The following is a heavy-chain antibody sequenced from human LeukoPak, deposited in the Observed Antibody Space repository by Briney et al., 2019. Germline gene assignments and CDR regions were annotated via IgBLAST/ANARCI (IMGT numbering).Heavy chain of an antibody. CDR2: IKEDGSEK. CDR3: ALARGSKRMDV. CDR1: GFTFSRYW. J-gene: IGHJ6*04. V-gene: IGHV3-7*03. Sequence: GGSLRLSCAASGFTFSRYWMNWVRQAPGKGLEWVANIKEDGSEKYYVDSVKGRFTISRDNAKNSLYLQMNSLRAEDTAVYYCALARGSKRMDVWGKGTTVTVSS. D-gene: IGHD3-3*02.